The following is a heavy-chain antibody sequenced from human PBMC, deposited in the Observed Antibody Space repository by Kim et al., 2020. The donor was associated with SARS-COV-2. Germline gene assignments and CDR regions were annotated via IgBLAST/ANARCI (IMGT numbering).Heavy chain of an antibody. J-gene: IGHJ4*02. V-gene: IGHV1-46*01. D-gene: IGHD3-10*01. Sequence: ASVKVSCKASGYTFTSNYIHWVRQAPGQGLEWVGFINPGRGNTNYAQNSEGRVTMTRDASTNTVYMELNSLTSDDTAVYYCARDRRSYGSWQLDSWGQGT. CDR2: INPGRGNT. CDR3: ARDRRSYGSWQLDS. CDR1: GYTFTSNY.